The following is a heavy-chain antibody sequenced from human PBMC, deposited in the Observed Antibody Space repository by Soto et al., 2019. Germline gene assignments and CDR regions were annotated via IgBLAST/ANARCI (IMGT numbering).Heavy chain of an antibody. CDR2: IYYSGST. V-gene: IGHV4-61*01. J-gene: IGHJ4*02. Sequence: SETLSLTCTVSGGSVSSGSYYWSWIRQPPGKGLEWIGYIYYSGSTNYNPSLKSRVTISVDTSKNQFSLKLSSVTAADTAVYYCARWAVTMYYFDYWGQGTLVTVSS. D-gene: IGHD4-17*01. CDR1: GGSVSSGSYY. CDR3: ARWAVTMYYFDY.